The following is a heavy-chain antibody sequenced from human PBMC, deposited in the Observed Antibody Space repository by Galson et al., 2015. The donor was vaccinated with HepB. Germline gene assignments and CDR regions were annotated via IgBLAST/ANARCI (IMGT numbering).Heavy chain of an antibody. J-gene: IGHJ3*02. CDR3: AREGWGIWFGELGSDAFDI. V-gene: IGHV3-48*01. CDR1: GFTFSSYS. CDR2: ISSSSSTI. D-gene: IGHD3-10*01. Sequence: SLRLSCAASGFTFSSYSMNWVRQAPGKGLEWVSYISSSSSTIYYADSVKGRFTISRDNAKNSLYLQMNSLRAEGTAVYYCAREGWGIWFGELGSDAFDIWGQGTMVTVSS.